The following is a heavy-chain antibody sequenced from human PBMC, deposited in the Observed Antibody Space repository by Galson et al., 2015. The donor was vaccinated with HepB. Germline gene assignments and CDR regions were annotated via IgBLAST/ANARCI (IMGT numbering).Heavy chain of an antibody. CDR2: ISSQSDTI. J-gene: IGHJ4*02. CDR1: GFTFSRSP. CDR3: ARGPSVGLYFDY. D-gene: IGHD5/OR15-5a*01. V-gene: IGHV3-48*02. Sequence: SLRLSCAASGFTFSRSPMNWVRQTPGKGLEWVSWISSQSDTIYYTASVKGRSTISRDNADNSLYLQMNNLRDEDAAVYFCARGPSVGLYFDYWGQGTLVAVSS.